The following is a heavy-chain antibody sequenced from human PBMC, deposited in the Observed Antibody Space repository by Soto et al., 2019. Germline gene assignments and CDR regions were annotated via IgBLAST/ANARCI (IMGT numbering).Heavy chain of an antibody. V-gene: IGHV1-18*01. D-gene: IGHD1-26*01. J-gene: IGHJ4*02. Sequence: QVLLVQSGAEVKKPGASVKVACKASGYTFTNYGISWVRQAPGQGLEWLGWISTYNGDRDFAQKVQGRVTMTTDTSTTTAYMELRSLRSDETAVYYCARSRAGGTWEQYPSFYFDYWGQGALVTVSS. CDR2: ISTYNGDR. CDR1: GYTFTNYG. CDR3: ARSRAGGTWEQYPSFYFDY.